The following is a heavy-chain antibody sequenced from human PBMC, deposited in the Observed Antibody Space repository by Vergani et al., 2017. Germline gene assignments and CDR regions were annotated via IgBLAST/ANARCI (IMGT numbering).Heavy chain of an antibody. V-gene: IGHV3-9*01. CDR2: ISWNSGST. CDR1: GFTFDDYA. D-gene: IGHD1-7*01. CDR3: ARVGYNWNYSQYYFDY. Sequence: EVQLVESGGGLVQPGRSLRLSCAASGFTFDDYAMHWVRQAPGKGLEWVSGISWNSGSTGYADSVKGRFTISRDNAKNSLYLQMNSLRAEDTALYYCARVGYNWNYSQYYFDYWGQGTLVTVSS. J-gene: IGHJ4*02.